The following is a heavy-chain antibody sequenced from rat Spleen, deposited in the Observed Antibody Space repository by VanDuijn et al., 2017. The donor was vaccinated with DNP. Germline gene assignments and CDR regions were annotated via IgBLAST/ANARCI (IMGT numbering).Heavy chain of an antibody. CDR3: TRDLGYYSGEGYFDY. V-gene: IGHV5S13*01. Sequence: EVQLVESGGGLVQPGRSMKLSCAASGFTFSNYGMAWVRQAPKKGLEWVASISTGGGNTYYRDSVKGRFTISRDNAKNTLFLQTDSLRSEDTATYYCTRDLGYYSGEGYFDYWGQGVMVTVSS. CDR1: GFTFSNYG. J-gene: IGHJ2*01. CDR2: ISTGGGNT. D-gene: IGHD1-1*01.